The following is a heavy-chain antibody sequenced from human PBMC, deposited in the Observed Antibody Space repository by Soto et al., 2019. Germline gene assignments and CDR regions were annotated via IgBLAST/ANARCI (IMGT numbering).Heavy chain of an antibody. D-gene: IGHD6-13*01. CDR2: IYYSGRT. V-gene: IGHV4-59*01. CDR3: ARYAGSSWFDY. J-gene: IGHJ4*02. Sequence: SETLSLTCTVSSGSISTYYWSWIRQPPGKGLEWIGYIYYSGRTNYNPSLKSRVTISLDTSRNQFSLGLSSVTAADTAVYYCARYAGSSWFDYWGQGTLVTVSS. CDR1: SGSISTYY.